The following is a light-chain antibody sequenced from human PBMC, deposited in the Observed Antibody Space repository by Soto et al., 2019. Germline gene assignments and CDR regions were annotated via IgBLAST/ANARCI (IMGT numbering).Light chain of an antibody. CDR3: QQYNWT. Sequence: IHMTDAPATLSASVVYRGTITCRASQSISSWLAWYQQKPGKAPKLLIYDASSLESGVPSRFSGSGSGTEFTLTISSLQPDDFATYYCQQYNWTFGQGTKVDI. CDR1: QSISSW. CDR2: DAS. V-gene: IGKV1-5*01. J-gene: IGKJ1*01.